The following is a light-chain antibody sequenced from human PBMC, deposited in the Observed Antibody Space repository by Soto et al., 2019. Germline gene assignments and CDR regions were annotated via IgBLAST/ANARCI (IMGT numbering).Light chain of an antibody. J-gene: IGKJ5*01. V-gene: IGKV1-5*01. CDR1: QRISSW. Sequence: DIQMTQSPSTLSASVGDRVTITCRASQRISSWLAWYQQKPGKAPKLLIYDASSLESGVPSRFSGSGSGTEFTLTISSLQPDDFATYYCQQYNSYITFGQGTRLENK. CDR3: QQYNSYIT. CDR2: DAS.